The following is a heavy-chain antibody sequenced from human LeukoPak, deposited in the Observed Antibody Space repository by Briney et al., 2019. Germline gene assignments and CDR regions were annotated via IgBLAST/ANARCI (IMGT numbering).Heavy chain of an antibody. CDR3: ARGDTIVVVVAATPSRFDP. V-gene: IGHV3-23*01. Sequence: GGTLRLSCAASGFTFSSYGMSWVRQAPGKGLEWVSAISGSGGSTYYADSVKGRFTISRDNSKNTLYLQMNSLRAEDTAVYYCARGDTIVVVVAATPSRFDPWGQGTLVTVSS. J-gene: IGHJ5*02. CDR2: ISGSGGST. D-gene: IGHD2-15*01. CDR1: GFTFSSYG.